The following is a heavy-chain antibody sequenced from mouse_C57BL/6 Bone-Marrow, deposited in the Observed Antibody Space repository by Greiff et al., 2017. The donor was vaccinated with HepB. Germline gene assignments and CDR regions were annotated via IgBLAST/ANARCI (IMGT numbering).Heavy chain of an antibody. J-gene: IGHJ3*01. CDR3: AISPYYYGSSPFAY. V-gene: IGHV2-5*01. D-gene: IGHD1-1*01. CDR1: GFSLTSYG. Sequence: VQLQQSGPGLVQPSQSLSITCTVSGFSLTSYGLHWVRQSPGKGLEWLGVIWRGGSTDYNAAFMSRLSINKDNSKSQVFFKMNSLQADDTAIYYCAISPYYYGSSPFAYWGQGTLVTVSA. CDR2: IWRGGST.